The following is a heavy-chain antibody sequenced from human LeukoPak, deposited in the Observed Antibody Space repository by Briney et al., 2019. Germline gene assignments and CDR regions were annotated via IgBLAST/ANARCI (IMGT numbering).Heavy chain of an antibody. Sequence: ASLKVSCKASGYTFTSSGISWGRPAPGQRLECMGWICAYNGNTNYAQKLQGRVTMTTDTSPSTAYMELRSLRSEDTAVYYCARGGTGYCSSTSCYGGDDWGQGTLVTVPS. V-gene: IGHV1-18*01. J-gene: IGHJ4*02. CDR1: GYTFTSSG. CDR2: ICAYNGNT. CDR3: ARGGTGYCSSTSCYGGDD. D-gene: IGHD2-2*01.